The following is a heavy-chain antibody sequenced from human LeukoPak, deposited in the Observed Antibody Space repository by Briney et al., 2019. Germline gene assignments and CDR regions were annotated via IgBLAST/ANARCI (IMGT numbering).Heavy chain of an antibody. D-gene: IGHD4-23*01. CDR1: GGSFSGYY. Sequence: PSETLSLTCAVYGGSFSGYYWSWIRQPPGKGLEWIGEINHSGSTNYNPSLKGRVTISVDTSKNQFSLKLSSVTAADTAVYYCAKPPLYGGNAAYFQHWGQGTLVTVSS. J-gene: IGHJ1*01. CDR2: INHSGST. V-gene: IGHV4-34*01. CDR3: AKPPLYGGNAAYFQH.